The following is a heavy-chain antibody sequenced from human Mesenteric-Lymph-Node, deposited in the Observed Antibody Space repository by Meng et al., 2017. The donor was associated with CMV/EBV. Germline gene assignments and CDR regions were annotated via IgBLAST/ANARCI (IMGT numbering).Heavy chain of an antibody. J-gene: IGHJ4*02. V-gene: IGHV3-48*04. CDR2: ISSSSSTI. CDR1: GFTFSSYS. D-gene: IGHD5/OR15-5a*01. Sequence: GESLKISCAASGFTFSSYSMNWVRQAPGKGLEWVSYISSSSSTIYYADSVKGRFTISRDNAKNALYLQMNSLRAEDTAVYYCARDFEVSTYGGQGTLVTVSA. CDR3: ARDFEVSTY.